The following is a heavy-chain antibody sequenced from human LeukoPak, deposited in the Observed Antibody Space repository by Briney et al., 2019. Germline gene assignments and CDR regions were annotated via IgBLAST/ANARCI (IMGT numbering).Heavy chain of an antibody. CDR2: IWHSEST. D-gene: IGHD2-8*01. CDR1: GDSINSPNW. Sequence: SETLSLTCAVSGDSINSPNWWTWVRQTQEKGLEWIGEIWHSESTNYNPSLKSRVSISIDKSANQFSLRLPSVPAADTAIYYCAFRNGRALSWGQGALVTVSS. J-gene: IGHJ5*02. V-gene: IGHV4-4*02. CDR3: AFRNGRALS.